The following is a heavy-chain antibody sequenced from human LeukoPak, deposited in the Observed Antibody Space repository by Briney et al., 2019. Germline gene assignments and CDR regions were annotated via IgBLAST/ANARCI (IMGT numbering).Heavy chain of an antibody. J-gene: IGHJ4*02. D-gene: IGHD3-10*01. Sequence: GGPLRLPCAASGFPFRCYLMSWVRQAPGKGLEWGANIKQEGSEQYHVDPVKGRFTISRDNDKNSLDLQMYSLSAEDRALVYCARSLWFGEGFDYWGQGTLVTVSS. CDR1: GFPFRCYL. V-gene: IGHV3-7*01. CDR2: IKQEGSEQ. CDR3: ARSLWFGEGFDY.